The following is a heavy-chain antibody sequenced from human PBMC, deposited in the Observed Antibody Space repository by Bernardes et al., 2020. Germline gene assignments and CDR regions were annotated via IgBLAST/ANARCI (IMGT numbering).Heavy chain of an antibody. CDR3: AKTPNLPAPPLVLYYYYGMDV. J-gene: IGHJ6*02. Sequence: GGSLRLSCAASGFTFSSYGMHWVRQAPGKGLEWVAVISYDGSNKYYADSVKGRFTISRDNSKNTLYLQMNSLRAEDTAVYYCAKTPNLPAPPLVLYYYYGMDVWGQGTTVTVSS. CDR1: GFTFSSYG. D-gene: IGHD2-2*01. V-gene: IGHV3-30*18. CDR2: ISYDGSNK.